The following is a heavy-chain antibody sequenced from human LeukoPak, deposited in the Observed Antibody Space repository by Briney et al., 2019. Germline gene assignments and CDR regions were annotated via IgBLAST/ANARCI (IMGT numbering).Heavy chain of an antibody. CDR2: IYHSGST. D-gene: IGHD3-22*01. CDR1: GGSISSGGYS. Sequence: PSETLSLTCAVSGGSISSGGYSWRWIRQPPGKGLEWIGYIYHSGSTYYNPSLKSRVTISVDRSKNQFSLKLSSVTAADTAVYYCARADIRSGYYPAHFDYWGRGTLVTVSS. V-gene: IGHV4-30-2*01. J-gene: IGHJ4*02. CDR3: ARADIRSGYYPAHFDY.